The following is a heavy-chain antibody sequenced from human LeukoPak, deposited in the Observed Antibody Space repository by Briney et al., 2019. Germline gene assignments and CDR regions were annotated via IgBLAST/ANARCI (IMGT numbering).Heavy chain of an antibody. J-gene: IGHJ4*02. CDR2: INHSGST. V-gene: IGHV4-34*01. CDR1: GFTFSSYA. CDR3: ARGRGAVAGIDY. Sequence: PGGSLRLSCAASGFTFSSYAMSWVRQPPGKGLEWIGEINHSGSTNYNPSLKSRVTISVDTSKNQFSLKLSSVTAADTAVYYCARGRGAVAGIDYWGQGTLVTVSS. D-gene: IGHD6-19*01.